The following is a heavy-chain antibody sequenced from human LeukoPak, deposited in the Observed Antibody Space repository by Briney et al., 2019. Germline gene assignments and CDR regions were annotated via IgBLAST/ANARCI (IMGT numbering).Heavy chain of an antibody. J-gene: IGHJ3*02. Sequence: ASVKVSCKASGYTFTSYSINWVRQAPGQGLEWMGWISGYNGNTNYAQRLQGRVTLTTDTSTTTAYMDLRSLRSDDTAVYYCASGIGVRGATNPLDAFDIWGQGTMVTVSS. D-gene: IGHD3-10*01. CDR3: ASGIGVRGATNPLDAFDI. V-gene: IGHV1-18*01. CDR2: ISGYNGNT. CDR1: GYTFTSYS.